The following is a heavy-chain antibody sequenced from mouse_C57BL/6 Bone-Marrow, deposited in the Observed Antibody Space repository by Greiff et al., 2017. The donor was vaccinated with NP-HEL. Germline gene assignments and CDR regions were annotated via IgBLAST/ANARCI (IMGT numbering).Heavy chain of an antibody. CDR1: GFTFSSYA. J-gene: IGHJ3*01. V-gene: IGHV5-9-1*02. CDR2: ISSGGDYF. Sequence: EVKLMESGEGLVKPGGSLKLSCAASGFTFSSYAMSWVRQTPEKRLEWVAYISSGGDYFYYADTVKGRFTISRDNARNTLYLQMSSLKSEETAMYYCTRDRGYYIAYWGQETLVTVSA. D-gene: IGHD2-3*01. CDR3: TRDRGYYIAY.